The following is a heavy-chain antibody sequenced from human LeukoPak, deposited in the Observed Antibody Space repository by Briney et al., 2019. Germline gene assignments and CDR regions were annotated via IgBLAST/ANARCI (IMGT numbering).Heavy chain of an antibody. CDR2: INPSGGST. CDR3: ARDSVFFSYEYYDSRGCLDP. CDR1: GFSLTIHN. V-gene: IGHV1-46*01. Sequence: ASVKVSCKASGFSLTIHNLQSVRQAPGQGLEWMGMINPSGGSTTYAQKLQGRVTMTGDTSTSTVYMELSSLRSDVTVSYVSARDSVFFSYEYYDSRGCLDPWGQGTLVTVSS. J-gene: IGHJ5*02. D-gene: IGHD3-16*01.